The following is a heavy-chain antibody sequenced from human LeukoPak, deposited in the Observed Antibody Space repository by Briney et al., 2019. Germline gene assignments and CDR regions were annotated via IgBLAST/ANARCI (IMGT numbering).Heavy chain of an antibody. V-gene: IGHV3-23*01. Sequence: GRSLRLFCAASIFTFRNYAISWATRARGRGWEWALIVSASGGTTYFADSVKGRFSISRDNSKNTLYLQMDSLRAEDTAVYYCAKDSGSDGYLEAFDIWGRGTMVTVSS. D-gene: IGHD5-18*01. CDR2: VSASGGTT. J-gene: IGHJ3*02. CDR1: IFTFRNYA. CDR3: AKDSGSDGYLEAFDI.